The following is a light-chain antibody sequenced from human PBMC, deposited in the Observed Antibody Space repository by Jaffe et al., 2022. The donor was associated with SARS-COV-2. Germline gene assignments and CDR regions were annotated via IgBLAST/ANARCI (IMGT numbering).Light chain of an antibody. Sequence: DIQMTQSPSSLSASVGDRVTITCRASQGIGNYLAWYQQKPGEVPKLLIYAASTLRSGVPSRFSGSGSGTDFTLTIRGLQPEDVATYYCQKYNTAPRTFGGGTKVEIK. CDR2: AAS. CDR1: QGIGNY. CDR3: QKYNTAPRT. J-gene: IGKJ4*01. V-gene: IGKV1-27*01.